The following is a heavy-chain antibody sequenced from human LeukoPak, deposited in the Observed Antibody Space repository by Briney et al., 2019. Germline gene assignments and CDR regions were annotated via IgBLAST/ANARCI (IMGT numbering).Heavy chain of an antibody. J-gene: IGHJ3*02. CDR1: GASISSYY. CDR2: IYYSGST. D-gene: IGHD2-2*01. V-gene: IGHV4-59*08. Sequence: SETLSLTCTVSGASISSYYWSWIRQPPGKVLEWNGYIYYSGSTNYNPSLKSRVTISVDTSKNQFSLKLSSVTAADTAVYYCARHDTYCSSTSCYGGDDAFDIWGQGTMVTVSS. CDR3: ARHDTYCSSTSCYGGDDAFDI.